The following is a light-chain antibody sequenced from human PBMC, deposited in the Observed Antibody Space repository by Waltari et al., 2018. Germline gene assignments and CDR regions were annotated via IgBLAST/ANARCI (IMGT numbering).Light chain of an antibody. V-gene: IGKV3-20*01. Sequence: EIVLTQSPGTLSLSPGESATLSCRASQPVRTTYLAWYQQKPGQAPTLLIYGASSRATGIPDRFSGSGSGTDFSLTISSLEPEDFAVYYCQQYDISPLTFGGGTKVEIK. J-gene: IGKJ4*01. CDR2: GAS. CDR1: QPVRTTY. CDR3: QQYDISPLT.